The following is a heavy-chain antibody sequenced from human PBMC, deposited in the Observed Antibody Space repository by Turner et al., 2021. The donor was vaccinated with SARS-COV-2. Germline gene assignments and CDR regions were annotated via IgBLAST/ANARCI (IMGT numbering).Heavy chain of an antibody. CDR3: AVLEMATITDAFDI. CDR2: INPNSGGT. D-gene: IGHD5-12*01. CDR1: GYTLIELS. Sequence: QVQLVQSGAEVKKPGASVKVTCKVSGYTLIELSMHWVRQAPGQGLEWMGWINPNSGGTNYAQKFQGRVTMTRDTSISTAYMELSRLRSDDTAVYYCAVLEMATITDAFDIWGQGTMVTVSS. J-gene: IGHJ3*02. V-gene: IGHV1-2*02.